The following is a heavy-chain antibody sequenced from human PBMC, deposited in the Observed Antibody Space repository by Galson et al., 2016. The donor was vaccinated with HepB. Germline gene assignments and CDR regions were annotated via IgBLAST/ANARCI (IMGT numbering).Heavy chain of an antibody. J-gene: IGHJ6*04. Sequence: SLRLSCAASGFTFRNHGMTWVRQAPGKGLEVVSSISRSGDSTDYADSVKGRFTISSDNSKNTLSLQMNSLTADDTAIYYCVQGSTAPAVWGKGTTVTVSS. D-gene: IGHD2-2*01. CDR3: VQGSTAPAV. CDR1: GFTFRNHG. CDR2: ISRSGDST. V-gene: IGHV3-23*01.